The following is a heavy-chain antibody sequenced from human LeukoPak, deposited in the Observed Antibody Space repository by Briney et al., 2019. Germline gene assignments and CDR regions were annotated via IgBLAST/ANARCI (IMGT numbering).Heavy chain of an antibody. D-gene: IGHD4-17*01. Sequence: GGSLRLSCAASGFTFSSYAMSWVRQAPGKGLEWVSVISGSGGRTYYADSVRGRVTCSRDDSKSAVSLVMNSLRAEDTAVYYCAKDFGDFYPPLFDSWGHGTLVTVSS. CDR2: ISGSGGRT. V-gene: IGHV3-23*01. CDR3: AKDFGDFYPPLFDS. J-gene: IGHJ4*01. CDR1: GFTFSSYA.